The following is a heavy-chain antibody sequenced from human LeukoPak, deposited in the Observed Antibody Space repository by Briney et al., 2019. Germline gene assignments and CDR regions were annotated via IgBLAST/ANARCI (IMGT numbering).Heavy chain of an antibody. V-gene: IGHV1-69*01. D-gene: IGHD5-24*01. CDR1: GGTFSSYA. J-gene: IGHJ4*02. CDR2: IIPIFGTA. Sequence: SVKVSCKASGGTFSSYAISWVRQAPGQGLEWMGGIIPIFGTANYAQKFQGRVTITADESTSTAYMELSSLRSEDSAVYYCARDIESAPRDGYAHYFDYWGQGTLVTVSS. CDR3: ARDIESAPRDGYAHYFDY.